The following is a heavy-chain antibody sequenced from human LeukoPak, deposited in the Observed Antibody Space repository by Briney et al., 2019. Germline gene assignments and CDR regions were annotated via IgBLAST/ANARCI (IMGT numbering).Heavy chain of an antibody. J-gene: IGHJ3*02. CDR3: ASGISGTFDI. Sequence: PSETLSLTCAVYGGSFSAYYWSWIRQPPGKGLEWIGYIYYSGSTYYNPSLKSRVTISVDTSKKQFSLKLSSVTAADTAVYYCASGISGTFDIWGQGTMVTVSS. V-gene: IGHV4-30-4*08. D-gene: IGHD1-14*01. CDR1: GGSFSAYY. CDR2: IYYSGST.